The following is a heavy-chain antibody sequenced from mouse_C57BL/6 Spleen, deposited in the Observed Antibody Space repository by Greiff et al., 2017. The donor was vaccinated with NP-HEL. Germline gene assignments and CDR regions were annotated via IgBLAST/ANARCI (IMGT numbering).Heavy chain of an antibody. CDR2: IDPSDSYT. CDR1: GYTFTSYW. V-gene: IGHV1-69*01. CDR3: ARSGCSSPFAY. Sequence: QVQLQQPGAELVMPGASVKLSCKASGYTFTSYWMHWVKQRPGQGLEWIGEIDPSDSYTNYNQKFKGKSTLTVDKSSSTAYMQLSSLTSEDSAVYYCARSGCSSPFAYWGQGTLVTVSA. J-gene: IGHJ3*01. D-gene: IGHD1-1*01.